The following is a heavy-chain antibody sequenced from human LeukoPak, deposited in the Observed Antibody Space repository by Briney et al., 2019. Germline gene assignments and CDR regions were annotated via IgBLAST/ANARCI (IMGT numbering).Heavy chain of an antibody. Sequence: SVKVSCKASGGTFSSYAISWVRQAPGQGLEWMGRIIPIFGTANYAQKFQGRVTITTDESTSTAYMELSSLRSEDTAVYYCAREDYYDSIGIHGWGQGTLVTVSS. D-gene: IGHD3-22*01. CDR2: IIPIFGTA. J-gene: IGHJ4*02. CDR1: GGTFSSYA. CDR3: AREDYYDSIGIHG. V-gene: IGHV1-69*05.